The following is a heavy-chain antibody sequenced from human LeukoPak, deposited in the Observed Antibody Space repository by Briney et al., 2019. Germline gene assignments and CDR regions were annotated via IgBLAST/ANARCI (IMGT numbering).Heavy chain of an antibody. J-gene: IGHJ4*02. V-gene: IGHV4-31*03. CDR3: ARDRMGYSYDN. CDR1: GGSISSGGYY. CDR2: IYYSGST. D-gene: IGHD5-18*01. Sequence: SQTLSLTGTVSGGSISSGGYYWSWIRQHPGKGLEWIGYIYYSGSTYYNPSLKSRVTISVDTSKNQFSLKLSSVTAADTAVYYCARDRMGYSYDNWGQGTLVTVSS.